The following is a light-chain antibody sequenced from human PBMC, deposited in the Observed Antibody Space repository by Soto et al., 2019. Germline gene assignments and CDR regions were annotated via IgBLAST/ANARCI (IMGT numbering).Light chain of an antibody. J-gene: IGKJ4*01. Sequence: EIVMTQSPATLSVSPGERATLSCRASQSVSSNSAWYQQKPGQAPRLLIYGASTRATGIPARFSGSGSGTEFTLTISSLQSEDFAVYYRQQYNNWPLTFGGGTKVEIK. CDR2: GAS. CDR3: QQYNNWPLT. V-gene: IGKV3-15*01. CDR1: QSVSSN.